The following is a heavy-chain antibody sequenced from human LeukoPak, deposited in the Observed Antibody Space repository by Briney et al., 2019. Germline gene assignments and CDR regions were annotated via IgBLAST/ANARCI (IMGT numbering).Heavy chain of an antibody. J-gene: IGHJ4*02. Sequence: GGSLRLSCAASGFTFNSYEMSWVRQAPGKGLEWISYIISDGNYTLYADSVRGRFTISRDNGKNSLYLQMNSLRAEDTAVYYCAREEPNCGGDCHQLWGQGALVTVSS. CDR3: AREEPNCGGDCHQL. CDR1: GFTFNSYE. CDR2: IISDGNYT. V-gene: IGHV3-48*03. D-gene: IGHD2-21*02.